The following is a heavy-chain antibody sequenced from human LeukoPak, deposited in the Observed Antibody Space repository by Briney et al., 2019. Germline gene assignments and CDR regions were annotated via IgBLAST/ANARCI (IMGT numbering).Heavy chain of an antibody. Sequence: SETLSLTCTVSGGSISSYYWSWTRQPPGKGLEWIGYIYYSGSTNYNPSLKSRVTISVDTSKNQFPLKLSSVTAADTAVYYCARGPAGGPYFDYWGQGTLVTVSS. J-gene: IGHJ4*02. V-gene: IGHV4-59*01. D-gene: IGHD1-26*01. CDR3: ARGPAGGPYFDY. CDR2: IYYSGST. CDR1: GGSISSYY.